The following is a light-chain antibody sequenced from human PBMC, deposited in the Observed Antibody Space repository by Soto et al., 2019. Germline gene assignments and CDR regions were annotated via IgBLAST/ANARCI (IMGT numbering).Light chain of an antibody. CDR2: GVN. V-gene: IGLV2-14*01. CDR3: ASYTSSSTLE. J-gene: IGLJ3*02. Sequence: QSVLTQPASVSGSPGQSITISCTGTSSDVGGYNYVSWYQCHPGKAPKVMIYGVNNRPSGVSNRFSGSKSGNTASLTISGLQAEDEAHYYCASYTSSSTLEFGGGTQLTVL. CDR1: SSDVGGYNY.